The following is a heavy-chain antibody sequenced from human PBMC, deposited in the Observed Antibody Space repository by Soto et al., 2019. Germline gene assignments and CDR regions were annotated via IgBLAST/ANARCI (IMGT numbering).Heavy chain of an antibody. Sequence: PSETLSLTCAVYGGSFSGYYWSWIRQPPGKGLEWIGEINHSGSTNYNPSLKSRVTISVDTSKNQFSLKLSSVTAADTAVYYCARGGTGYYDILTGYSRAYYYMDVWGKGTTVTVSS. CDR1: GGSFSGYY. CDR3: ARGGTGYYDILTGYSRAYYYMDV. CDR2: INHSGST. V-gene: IGHV4-34*01. D-gene: IGHD3-9*01. J-gene: IGHJ6*03.